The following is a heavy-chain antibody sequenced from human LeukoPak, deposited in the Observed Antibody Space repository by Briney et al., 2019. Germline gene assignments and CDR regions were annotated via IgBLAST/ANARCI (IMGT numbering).Heavy chain of an antibody. CDR1: GFTFSSYG. V-gene: IGHV3-23*01. CDR3: AKGHFRYFDWDAFDI. CDR2: IRPSGDNT. J-gene: IGHJ3*02. Sequence: PGGSLRLSCAASGFTFSSYGMSWVRQAPGRGLEWVSSIRPSGDNTYYGDSVKGRFTISRDNSKNTLYLQMNSLRAEDTAVYYCAKGHFRYFDWDAFDIWGQGTMVTVSS. D-gene: IGHD3-9*01.